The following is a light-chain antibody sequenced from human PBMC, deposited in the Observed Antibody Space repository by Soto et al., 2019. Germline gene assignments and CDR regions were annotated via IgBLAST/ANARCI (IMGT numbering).Light chain of an antibody. CDR2: LGS. V-gene: IGKV2-28*01. J-gene: IGKJ3*01. CDR1: QSLLHSNGYNY. Sequence: DIVMTQSPLSLPVTPGEPASISCRSSQSLLHSNGYNYLDWYLQKPGQSPQLLIYLGSNRSSGVPDRFSGSGSGTDFTLKISRVEAEDVGVYYCMQALQTPSDFTFGPGTKVDIK. CDR3: MQALQTPSDFT.